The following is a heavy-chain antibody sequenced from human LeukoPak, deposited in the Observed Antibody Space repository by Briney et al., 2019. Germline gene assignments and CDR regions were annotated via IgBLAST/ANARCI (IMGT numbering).Heavy chain of an antibody. J-gene: IGHJ5*02. CDR2: ISSNGGST. Sequence: GGSLRLSCSASGFTFSSYAMHWVRQAPGKGLEYVSAISSNGGSTYYADSVKGRFTISRDNSKNTLYLQMSSLRPEDMAVYCCVASSGYYSPWGQGTLVTVSS. CDR3: VASSGYYSP. CDR1: GFTFSSYA. V-gene: IGHV3-64D*09. D-gene: IGHD3-22*01.